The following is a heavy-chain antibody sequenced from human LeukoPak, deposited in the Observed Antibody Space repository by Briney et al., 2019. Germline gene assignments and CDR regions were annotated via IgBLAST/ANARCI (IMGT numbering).Heavy chain of an antibody. Sequence: TGGSLRLSCAASGFTFSSYAMSWVRQAPGKGLEWVSAISGSGGSTYYADSVKGRFTISRDNSKNTLYLQMNSLRAEDTAVYYCAKDHIVVVSRFDYWGQGTLVTVSS. CDR1: GFTFSSYA. J-gene: IGHJ4*02. V-gene: IGHV3-23*01. CDR2: ISGSGGST. CDR3: AKDHIVVVSRFDY. D-gene: IGHD2-21*01.